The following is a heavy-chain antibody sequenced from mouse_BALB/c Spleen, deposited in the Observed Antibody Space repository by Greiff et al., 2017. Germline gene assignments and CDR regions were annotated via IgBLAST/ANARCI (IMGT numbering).Heavy chain of an antibody. CDR2: IWSGGST. J-gene: IGHJ4*01. CDR1: GFSLTSYG. D-gene: IGHD1-1*01. CDR3: ARNSLTTVDYAMDY. V-gene: IGHV2-2*02. Sequence: QVQLKESGPGLVQPSQSLSITCTVSGFSLTSYGVHWVRQSPGKGLEWLGVIWSGGSTDYNAAFISRLSISKDNSKSQVFFKMNSLQANDTAIYYCARNSLTTVDYAMDYWGQGTSVTVSS.